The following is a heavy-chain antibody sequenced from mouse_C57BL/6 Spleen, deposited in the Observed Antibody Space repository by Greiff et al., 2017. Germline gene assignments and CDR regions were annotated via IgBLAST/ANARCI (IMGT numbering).Heavy chain of an antibody. CDR2: IDPSDSYT. V-gene: IGHV1-69*01. J-gene: IGHJ1*03. Sequence: QVQLQQPGAELVMPGASVKLSCKASGYTFTSYWMHWVKQRPGQGLEWIGEIDPSDSYTNYNQKFQGKSTLTVDKSSRPAYMQLSSLPSEDSAVYYCARTPYYRAWYFEVWGTGTTGTGSS. CDR1: GYTFTSYW. CDR3: ARTPYYRAWYFEV. D-gene: IGHD2-14*01.